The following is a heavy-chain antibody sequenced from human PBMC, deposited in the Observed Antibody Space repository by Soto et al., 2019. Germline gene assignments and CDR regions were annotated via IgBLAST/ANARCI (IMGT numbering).Heavy chain of an antibody. CDR2: ISWNSGSI. CDR3: AKALIGERACGSDY. Sequence: DVQLVESGGGLVQPGRSLRLSCAASGFTFDDYAMHWVRQAPGKGLEWVSGISWNSGSIGYADSVKGRVTISRDNAKNSMYLQMKMQRAEDTALYYCAKALIGERACGSDYWGQGTPVTVSS. D-gene: IGHD1-1*01. V-gene: IGHV3-9*01. CDR1: GFTFDDYA. J-gene: IGHJ4*02.